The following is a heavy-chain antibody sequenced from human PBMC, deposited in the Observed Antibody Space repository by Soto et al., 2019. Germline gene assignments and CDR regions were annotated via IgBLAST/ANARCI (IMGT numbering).Heavy chain of an antibody. CDR1: GGSFSGYY. D-gene: IGHD3-22*01. CDR2: INHSGST. Sequence: SETLSLTCAVYGGSFSGYYWSWIRQPPGKGLEWIGEINHSGSTNYNPSLKSRVTISVDTSKNQFSLKLSSVTAADTAVYYCARDYYYDSSGYSTWWYYYYYGMDVWGQGTTVTLSS. V-gene: IGHV4-34*01. CDR3: ARDYYYDSSGYSTWWYYYYYGMDV. J-gene: IGHJ6*02.